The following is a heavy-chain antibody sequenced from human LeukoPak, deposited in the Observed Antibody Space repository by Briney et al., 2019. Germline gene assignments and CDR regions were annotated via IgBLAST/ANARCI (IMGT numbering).Heavy chain of an antibody. D-gene: IGHD3/OR15-3a*01. CDR2: INPSGGST. Sequence: ASVKVSCKASGYTFTNYYIHWVRQAPGQGLEWMGIINPSGGSTSYAQKFQGRVTMTRDTSTSTVYMELRGLRSDDTAVYYCARRTGYNYYYMDVWGQGTTVTVSS. CDR3: ARRTGYNYYYMDV. V-gene: IGHV1-46*01. CDR1: GYTFTNYY. J-gene: IGHJ6*03.